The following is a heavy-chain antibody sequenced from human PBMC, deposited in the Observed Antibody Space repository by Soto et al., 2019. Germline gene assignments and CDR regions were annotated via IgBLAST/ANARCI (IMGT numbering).Heavy chain of an antibody. J-gene: IGHJ6*03. CDR3: AMRSTEGAYYYMDV. Sequence: QVQLVQSGTEVKKPGASVKVSCKASGFTFTSYYMHWVRHAPGQGLEWMGIINPAGGTTTYAQSFQGRVTMTRDTSTSTVYMELSSLRSEDTAVYFCAMRSTEGAYYYMDVWGKGTTVTVSS. CDR2: INPAGGTT. CDR1: GFTFTSYY. V-gene: IGHV1-46*03. D-gene: IGHD2-2*01.